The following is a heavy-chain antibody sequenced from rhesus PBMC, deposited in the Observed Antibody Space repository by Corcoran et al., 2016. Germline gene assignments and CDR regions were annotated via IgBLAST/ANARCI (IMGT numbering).Heavy chain of an antibody. V-gene: IGHV1-180*01. CDR1: GYTFTNYY. D-gene: IGHD1-20*01. CDR3: TRGGWNNYLDC. J-gene: IGHJ4*01. CDR2: IPPYNGNR. Sequence: QVQLVQSGAEIKQPGASVKLSCKASGYTFTNYYMHWVRQAPGQGVEWIGLIPPYNGNRDYPQNFKGRVTITADTSTSTGYMELSSLRSEDTAVYYCTRGGWNNYLDCWGQGVLVTVSS.